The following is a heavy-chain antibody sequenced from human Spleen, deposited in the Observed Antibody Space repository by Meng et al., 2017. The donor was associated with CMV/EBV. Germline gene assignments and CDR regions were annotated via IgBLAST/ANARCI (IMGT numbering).Heavy chain of an antibody. V-gene: IGHV3-15*01. J-gene: IGHJ4*02. CDR2: IKSKTDGETT. CDR3: TTDGHYYDSSGYQAPDY. D-gene: IGHD3-22*01. Sequence: GGSLRLSCAASGFTFSNAWMTWVRQAPGKGLEWVGRIKSKTDGETTDYTTPVKGRFTISRDDSKNTLYLQMNSLETEDTAVYYCTTDGHYYDSSGYQAPDYWGQGTLVTVSS. CDR1: GFTFSNAW.